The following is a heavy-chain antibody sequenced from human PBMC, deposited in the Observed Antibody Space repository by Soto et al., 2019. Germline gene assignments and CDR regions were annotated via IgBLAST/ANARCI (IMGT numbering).Heavy chain of an antibody. CDR2: ISGSGGST. CDR1: GFTFSSYA. V-gene: IGHV3-23*01. CDR3: AKGYGDCYPSYYYYYMDV. J-gene: IGHJ6*03. Sequence: EVQLLESGGGLVQPGGSLRLSCAASGFTFSSYAMSWVRQAPGKGLEWVSAISGSGGSTYYADSVKGRFTISRDNSKNTLYLQMNSLRAEDTAVYYCAKGYGDCYPSYYYYYMDVWGKGTTVTVSS. D-gene: IGHD2-21*01.